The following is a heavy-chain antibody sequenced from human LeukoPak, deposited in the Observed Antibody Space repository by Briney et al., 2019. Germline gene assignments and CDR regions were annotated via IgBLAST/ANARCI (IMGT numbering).Heavy chain of an antibody. Sequence: GGSLRLSCAASGFTFRNAWMSWVRQAPGKGLEWVGRIKSKIDGGTTDYAAPVKGRFTISRDDSKNTLYLQMNSLRADDTAMYYCVRDNPRCCGVVPANVDDLWGQGTLVTVSS. D-gene: IGHD2-21*02. J-gene: IGHJ5*02. CDR1: GFTFRNAW. CDR3: VRDNPRCCGVVPANVDDL. V-gene: IGHV3-15*01. CDR2: IKSKIDGGTT.